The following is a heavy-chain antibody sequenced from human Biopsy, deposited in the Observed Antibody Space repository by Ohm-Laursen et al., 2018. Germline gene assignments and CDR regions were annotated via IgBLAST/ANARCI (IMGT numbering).Heavy chain of an antibody. D-gene: IGHD2-2*01. Sequence: SVTLSFTCAVYGGTYSGYYWSWIRQPPGKGLEWIGEVHHDGRANYNPSLKSRITISGDMSKKQFSLKQSGVTAADTAVYYCARFIVPSLHCSNGVCPIRWFDPWGQGTLVTVFS. CDR1: GGTYSGYY. J-gene: IGHJ5*02. CDR2: VHHDGRA. CDR3: ARFIVPSLHCSNGVCPIRWFDP. V-gene: IGHV4-34*01.